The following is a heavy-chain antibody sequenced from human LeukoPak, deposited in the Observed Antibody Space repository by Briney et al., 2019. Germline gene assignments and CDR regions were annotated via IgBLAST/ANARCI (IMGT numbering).Heavy chain of an antibody. J-gene: IGHJ4*02. CDR2: ISYDGSNK. D-gene: IGHD1-26*01. CDR1: GFTFSSYA. CDR3: AREAVGATKRGFDY. Sequence: PGGSLRLSCAASGFTFSSYAMHWVRQAPGKGLEWVAVISYDGSNKYYADSVKGRFTISRDNSKNTLYLQMNSLRAEDTAVYYCAREAVGATKRGFDYWGQGTLVTVSS. V-gene: IGHV3-30*04.